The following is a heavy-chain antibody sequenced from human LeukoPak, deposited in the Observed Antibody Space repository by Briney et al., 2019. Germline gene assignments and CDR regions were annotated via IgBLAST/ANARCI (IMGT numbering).Heavy chain of an antibody. V-gene: IGHV3-30*02. CDR3: AKDQTTYSSGWLPDY. CDR1: GFTVSSYG. CDR2: IRYDGSNK. D-gene: IGHD6-19*01. J-gene: IGHJ4*02. Sequence: GGSLRLSCAASGFTVSSYGMHWVRQAPGKGLEWVAFIRYDGSNKYYADSVKGRFTISRDNSKNTLYLQMNSLRAEDTAVYYCAKDQTTYSSGWLPDYWGQGTLVTVSS.